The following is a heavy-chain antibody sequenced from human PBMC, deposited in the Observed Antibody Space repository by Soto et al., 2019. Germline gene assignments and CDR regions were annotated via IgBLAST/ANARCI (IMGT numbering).Heavy chain of an antibody. D-gene: IGHD6-19*01. J-gene: IGHJ3*02. CDR2: ISSSGTTK. Sequence: GGSLRLSCAASGFSLSSYEMNWVRQAPGKGLEWVSYISSSGTTKYYADSVKGRFTISRDNAQNSLYLQMNGLRAEDTAVYYCARDLGSPDAFDIWGQGTMVTVSS. CDR3: ARDLGSPDAFDI. V-gene: IGHV3-48*03. CDR1: GFSLSSYE.